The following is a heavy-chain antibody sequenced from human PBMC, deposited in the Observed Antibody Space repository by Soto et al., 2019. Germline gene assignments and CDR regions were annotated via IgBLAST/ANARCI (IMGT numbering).Heavy chain of an antibody. CDR3: AKQPITMVRGVIITLSDFDY. J-gene: IGHJ4*02. V-gene: IGHV3-23*01. D-gene: IGHD3-10*01. Sequence: EVQLLESGGGLEQPGGSLRLSCAASGFTFSSYAMSWVRQAPGKGLEWVSGISVSGGSTYYADSVKGRFTISRDNSKNTLYLQMNSLRAEDTGVYYCAKQPITMVRGVIITLSDFDYWGQGTLVTISS. CDR2: ISVSGGST. CDR1: GFTFSSYA.